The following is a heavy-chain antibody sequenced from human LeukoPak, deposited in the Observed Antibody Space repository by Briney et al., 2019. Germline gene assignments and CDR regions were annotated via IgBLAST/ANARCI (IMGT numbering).Heavy chain of an antibody. V-gene: IGHV3-33*01. CDR1: GFTFSSYG. CDR3: AREVSVVVPAATQYNWFDP. D-gene: IGHD2-2*01. Sequence: PGGSLRLSCAASGFTFSSYGMHWVRQAPGKGLEWVAVIWYDGSNKYYADSGKGRFTISRENSKNMVYMHMNCLRAEDTAVYYCAREVSVVVPAATQYNWFDPWGQGTLVTVSS. J-gene: IGHJ5*02. CDR2: IWYDGSNK.